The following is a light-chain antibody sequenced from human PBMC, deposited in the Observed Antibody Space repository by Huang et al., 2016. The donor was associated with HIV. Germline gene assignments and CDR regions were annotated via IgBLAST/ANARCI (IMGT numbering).Light chain of an antibody. J-gene: IGKJ1*01. CDR2: LGS. Sequence: DIVMVQSPASLSVTPGAAASITCSSSQSLLHSNGHNYLDWDWQKPGQSPQLLIYLGSIRASGVPDRFSGSGSGTDFTLRINRVEAGDVGIYYCMQGLQTWTFGQGTKVEI. CDR1: QSLLHSNGHNY. V-gene: IGKV2-28*01. CDR3: MQGLQTWT.